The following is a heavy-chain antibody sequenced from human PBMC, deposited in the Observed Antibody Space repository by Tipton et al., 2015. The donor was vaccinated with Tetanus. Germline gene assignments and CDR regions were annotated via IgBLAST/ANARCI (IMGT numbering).Heavy chain of an antibody. CDR1: GGSVRSGDYS. CDR2: VSYSGRT. CDR3: ARVQLSSSFLKYNWLDP. Sequence: TLSLTCTVSGGSVRSGDYSWNWIRQPPGKGLEWLAYVSYSGRTNSHYSLKSRITISQDTSKNQFSLRLASVTAADTAVYYCARVQLSSSFLKYNWLDPWGQGSLVTVSS. D-gene: IGHD3-3*02. J-gene: IGHJ5*02. V-gene: IGHV4-61*08.